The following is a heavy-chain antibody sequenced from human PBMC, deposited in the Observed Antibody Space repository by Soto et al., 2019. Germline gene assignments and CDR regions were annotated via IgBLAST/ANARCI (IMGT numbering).Heavy chain of an antibody. J-gene: IGHJ4*02. V-gene: IGHV1-18*01. CDR1: GYTFTSFG. Sequence: QVQLVQSGAEVKKPGASVKVSCKASGYTFTSFGISWVRQAPGQGLEWMGWISADNGNTNYEQKLQGRVTITTDTSTSTAYMELRSLRSVDTAVYYCARDRKVRGVILKRLDYWGQGTLVTVSS. CDR2: ISADNGNT. CDR3: ARDRKVRGVILKRLDY. D-gene: IGHD3-10*01.